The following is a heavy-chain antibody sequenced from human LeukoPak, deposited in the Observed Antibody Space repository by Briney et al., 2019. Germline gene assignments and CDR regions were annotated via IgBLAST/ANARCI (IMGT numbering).Heavy chain of an antibody. CDR2: ISGSGGST. J-gene: IGHJ3*02. V-gene: IGHV3-23*01. Sequence: PGGSLRLSCAASGFTLSSYAMSWVRKAPGKGLEWVSAISGSGGSTYYADSVKGRFTISRDNSKNTLYLQMNSLRAEDTAVYYCAKAPSGTTSRSAFDIWGQGTMVTVSS. CDR1: GFTLSSYA. CDR3: AKAPSGTTSRSAFDI. D-gene: IGHD1-7*01.